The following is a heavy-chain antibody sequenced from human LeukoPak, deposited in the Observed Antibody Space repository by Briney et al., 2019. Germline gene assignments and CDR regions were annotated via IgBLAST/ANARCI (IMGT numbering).Heavy chain of an antibody. D-gene: IGHD4-17*01. J-gene: IGHJ2*01. CDR3: ARETRDTVTPPWYFDL. CDR1: GVTFSTYD. Sequence: GGPLRLSCAASGVTFSTYDMHWVRQVTGKGLEWVSAIGTGYDTYYSDSVKGRFTISRENAKNSLYLQMNSLGAGDTAVYYCARETRDTVTPPWYFDLWGRGTLVTVSS. V-gene: IGHV3-13*01. CDR2: IGTGYDT.